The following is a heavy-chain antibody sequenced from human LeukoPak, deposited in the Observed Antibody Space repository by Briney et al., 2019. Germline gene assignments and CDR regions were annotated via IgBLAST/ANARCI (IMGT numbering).Heavy chain of an antibody. J-gene: IGHJ4*02. CDR3: ATYYYDSSGYFERGRNFDY. CDR1: GFTFSSYA. V-gene: IGHV3-23*01. CDR2: ISGSGGST. D-gene: IGHD3-22*01. Sequence: PGGSLRPSCAASGFTFSSYAMSWVRQAPGKGLEWVSAISGSGGSTYYADSVKGRFTISRDNSKNTLYLQMNSLRAEDTAVYYCATYYYDSSGYFERGRNFDYWGQGTLVTVSS.